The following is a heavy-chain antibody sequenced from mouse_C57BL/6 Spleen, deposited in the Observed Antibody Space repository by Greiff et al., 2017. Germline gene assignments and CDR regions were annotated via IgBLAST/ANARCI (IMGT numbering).Heavy chain of an antibody. CDR2: IDPSDSET. J-gene: IGHJ2*01. Sequence: QVQLQQSGAELVRPGSSVKLSCKASGYTFTSYWMHWVKQRPIQGLEWIGNIDPSDSETHYNQKFKDKATLTVDKSSSTAYMQLSSLTSEDSAVDCGARWGTPGYFDYWGQGTTLTVSS. CDR1: GYTFTSYW. V-gene: IGHV1-52*01. D-gene: IGHD2-14*01. CDR3: ARWGTPGYFDY.